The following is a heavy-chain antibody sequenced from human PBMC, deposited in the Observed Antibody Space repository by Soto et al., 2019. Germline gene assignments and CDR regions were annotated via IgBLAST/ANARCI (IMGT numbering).Heavy chain of an antibody. CDR1: GYTFTSYG. CDR3: ARVVAGDSSGWYAWFDP. Sequence: APVKVSCKASGYTFTSYGISWVRQAPGQGLEWMGWISAYNGNTNYAQKLQGRVTMTTDTSTSTAYMELRSLRSDDTAVYYCARVVAGDSSGWYAWFDPWGQGTLVTVSS. V-gene: IGHV1-18*01. D-gene: IGHD6-19*01. CDR2: ISAYNGNT. J-gene: IGHJ5*02.